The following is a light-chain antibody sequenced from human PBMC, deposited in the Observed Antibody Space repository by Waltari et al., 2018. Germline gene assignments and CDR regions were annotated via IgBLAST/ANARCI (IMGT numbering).Light chain of an antibody. CDR3: QQYSRPVWT. Sequence: DIQMTQSPHTLSASIGDRATITCRASQSINSWLAWYQQKPGKAPNLLIYKASTLQSEVPSRFSGSGSGTEFTLTISSLQPDDFATYYCQQYSRPVWTFGQGTKVEI. J-gene: IGKJ1*01. CDR1: QSINSW. CDR2: KAS. V-gene: IGKV1-5*03.